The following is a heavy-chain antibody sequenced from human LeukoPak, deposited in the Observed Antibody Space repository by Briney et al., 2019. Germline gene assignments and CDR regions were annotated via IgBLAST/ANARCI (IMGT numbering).Heavy chain of an antibody. Sequence: PGESLRLSCAASGFTFSSSWMNWVRQAPGKGLEWVANINEHGSEIYYVDSVKGRLTIARDNAKSSLSLQMNSLRVEDTAVYYCARNWAHLDFWGQGTLVTVSS. D-gene: IGHD3-16*01. CDR2: INEHGSEI. J-gene: IGHJ4*02. CDR1: GFTFSSSW. CDR3: ARNWAHLDF. V-gene: IGHV3-7*01.